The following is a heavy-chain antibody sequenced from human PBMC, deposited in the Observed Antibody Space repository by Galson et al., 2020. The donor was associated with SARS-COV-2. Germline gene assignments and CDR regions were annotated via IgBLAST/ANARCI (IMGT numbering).Heavy chain of an antibody. CDR2: IWYDGSNK. Sequence: GKSLKISCAASGFTFSSYGMHWVRQAPGKGLEWVAVIWYDGSNKYYADSVKGRFTISRDNSKNTLYLQMNSLRAEDTAVYYCARDHEQQLDWGYYFDYWGQGTLVTVSS. V-gene: IGHV3-33*01. CDR1: GFTFSSYG. J-gene: IGHJ4*02. D-gene: IGHD6-13*01. CDR3: ARDHEQQLDWGYYFDY.